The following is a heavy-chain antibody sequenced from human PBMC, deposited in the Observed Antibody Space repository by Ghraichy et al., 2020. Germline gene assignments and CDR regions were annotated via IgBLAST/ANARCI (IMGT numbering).Heavy chain of an antibody. J-gene: IGHJ4*02. CDR3: ARRRVPMSGDAVMLDY. V-gene: IGHV1-46*01. CDR2: IKASDGGT. CDR1: GYTFTSYY. Sequence: ASVKVSCKASGYTFTSYYIHWVRQAPGQGLEWMGIIKASDGGTSYAQEFQGRVTMTRDTSASTVYMELSSLRSEDTAMYYCARRRVPMSGDAVMLDYWGQGTLVTVSS. D-gene: IGHD3-10*02.